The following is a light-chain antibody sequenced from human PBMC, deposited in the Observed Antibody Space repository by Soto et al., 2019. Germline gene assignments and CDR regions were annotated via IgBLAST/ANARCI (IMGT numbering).Light chain of an antibody. CDR2: DAS. CDR1: QSVSSS. CDR3: QQYNNWPPYT. V-gene: IGKV3-15*01. J-gene: IGKJ2*01. Sequence: EILMTQSPATLSVSPGERATLSCRASQSVSSSLAWYQQKPGQAPRLLMYDASTRATGIPARFSGSGSGTEFTLTISSLQSEDYAVYYRQQYNNWPPYTFGQGARLEIK.